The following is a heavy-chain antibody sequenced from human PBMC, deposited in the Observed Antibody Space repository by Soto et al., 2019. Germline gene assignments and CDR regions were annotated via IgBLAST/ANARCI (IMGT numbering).Heavy chain of an antibody. V-gene: IGHV4-30-4*01. Sequence: QVQLQESGPGLVKPSQTLSLTCTVSGGSISSGDYYWSWIRQPPGKGLEWIGYIYYSGSTYYKPSLKSRVTISVDTSKNQFSLKLSSVTAADTAVYYCARDRRVDTAMVPRWFDPWGQGTLVTVSS. CDR2: IYYSGST. J-gene: IGHJ5*02. CDR1: GGSISSGDYY. D-gene: IGHD5-18*01. CDR3: ARDRRVDTAMVPRWFDP.